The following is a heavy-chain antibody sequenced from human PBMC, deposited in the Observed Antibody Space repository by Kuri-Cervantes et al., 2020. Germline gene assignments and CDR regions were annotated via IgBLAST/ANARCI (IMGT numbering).Heavy chain of an antibody. CDR1: GYIFTSFY. CDR2: IIPIFGTA. V-gene: IGHV1-69*13. D-gene: IGHD5-24*01. Sequence: SVKVSCKTSGYIFTSFYMHLVRQAPGQGLEWMGGIIPIFGTANYAQKFQGRVTITADESTSTAYMELSSLRSEDTAVYYCAICRDGYNYYFDYWGQGTLVTVSS. CDR3: AICRDGYNYYFDY. J-gene: IGHJ4*02.